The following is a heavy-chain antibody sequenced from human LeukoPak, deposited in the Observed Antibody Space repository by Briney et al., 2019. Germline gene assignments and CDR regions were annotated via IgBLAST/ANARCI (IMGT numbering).Heavy chain of an antibody. CDR1: GGSFSGYY. Sequence: SETLSLTCAVYGGSFSGYYWSWIRQPPGEGLEWIGEINHSGSTNYNPSLKSRVTISVDTSKNQLSLKLSSVTAADTAVYYCARRGYDSSGYYYAYWGQGTLVTVSS. CDR2: INHSGST. CDR3: ARRGYDSSGYYYAY. J-gene: IGHJ4*02. D-gene: IGHD3-22*01. V-gene: IGHV4-34*01.